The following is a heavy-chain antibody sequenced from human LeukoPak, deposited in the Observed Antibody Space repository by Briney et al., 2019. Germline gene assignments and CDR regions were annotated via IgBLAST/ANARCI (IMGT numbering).Heavy chain of an antibody. Sequence: SVKVSCKASGGTFSSYAISWVRQAPGQGLEWMGRIIPIFGTANYAQKFQGRVTITTDESTSTAYMELSSLRSEDTAVYYCARGQRWLQLPRYYYYMDVWGKGTTVTISS. D-gene: IGHD5-24*01. V-gene: IGHV1-69*05. CDR1: GGTFSSYA. J-gene: IGHJ6*03. CDR3: ARGQRWLQLPRYYYYMDV. CDR2: IIPIFGTA.